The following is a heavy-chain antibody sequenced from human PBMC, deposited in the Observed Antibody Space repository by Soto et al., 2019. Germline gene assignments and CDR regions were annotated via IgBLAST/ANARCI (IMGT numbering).Heavy chain of an antibody. CDR1: GGSISSYY. Sequence: PSETLSLTCTVSGGSISSYYWSWIRQPPGKGLEWIGYIYYSGNTNYNPSLKSRVTISVDTSKNQCSLKLSSVTAADTAVYYCGRGEVDRYNWNYGIDYWGQGTLLTVSS. V-gene: IGHV4-59*01. CDR3: GRGEVDRYNWNYGIDY. CDR2: IYYSGNT. D-gene: IGHD1-7*01. J-gene: IGHJ4*02.